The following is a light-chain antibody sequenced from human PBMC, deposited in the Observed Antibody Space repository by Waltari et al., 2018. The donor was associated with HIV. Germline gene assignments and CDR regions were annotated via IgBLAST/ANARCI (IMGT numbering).Light chain of an antibody. CDR1: NIGSKN. V-gene: IGLV3-9*01. CDR3: QVWDSITVV. J-gene: IGLJ2*01. CDR2: RDS. Sequence: SYELTQPLSVSVALGQTARITCGGNNIGSKNVHWYQQKAGQAPVLVIYRDSNRPSGIPERFSGSNSGNTATLTISRAQAGDEADYYCQVWDSITVVFGGGTKLTVL.